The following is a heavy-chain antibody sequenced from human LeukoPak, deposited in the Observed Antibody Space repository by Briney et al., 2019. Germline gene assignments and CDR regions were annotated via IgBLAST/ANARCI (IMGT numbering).Heavy chain of an antibody. J-gene: IGHJ4*02. CDR3: AKNYYGSGRHFDY. CDR2: IYHSGST. CDR1: GYSISSGYY. Sequence: SETLSLTCSVSGYSISSGYYWGWIRQPPGKGLEWIGSIYHSGSTYYNPSLKSRVTISVDTSKNQFSLKLSSVTAADTAVYYCAKNYYGSGRHFDYWGQGTLVTVSS. D-gene: IGHD3-10*01. V-gene: IGHV4-38-2*01.